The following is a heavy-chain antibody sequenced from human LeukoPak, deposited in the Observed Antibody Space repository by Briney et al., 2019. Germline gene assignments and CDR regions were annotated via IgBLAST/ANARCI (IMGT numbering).Heavy chain of an antibody. Sequence: ASVKVSCKASGYTFTGYYMHWVRQAPGQGLEWMGWINPNSGGTNYAQKLQGRVTMTTDTSTSTAYMELRSLRSDDTAVYYCARGGSYYDSSGYYPMRYWGQGTLVTVSS. CDR1: GYTFTGYY. D-gene: IGHD3-22*01. CDR3: ARGGSYYDSSGYYPMRY. CDR2: INPNSGGT. J-gene: IGHJ4*02. V-gene: IGHV1-2*02.